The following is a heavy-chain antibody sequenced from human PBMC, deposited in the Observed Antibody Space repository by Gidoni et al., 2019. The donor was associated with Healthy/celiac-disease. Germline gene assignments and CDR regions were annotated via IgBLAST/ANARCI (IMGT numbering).Heavy chain of an antibody. J-gene: IGHJ6*02. CDR3: ARTYYYGSGFLNGMDV. V-gene: IGHV4-59*01. D-gene: IGHD3-10*01. Sequence: QVQLQESGPGLVKPSETLSLTCTVSGGSISSYYWSWIRQPPGKGLEWIGYIYYSGSTNYNPSLKSRVTISVDTSKNQFSLKLSSVTAADTAVYYCARTYYYGSGFLNGMDVWGQGTTVTVSS. CDR1: GGSISSYY. CDR2: IYYSGST.